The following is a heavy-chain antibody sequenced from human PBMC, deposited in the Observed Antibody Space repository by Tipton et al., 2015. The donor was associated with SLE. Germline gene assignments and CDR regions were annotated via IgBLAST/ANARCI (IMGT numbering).Heavy chain of an antibody. CDR1: GYSFTKYW. J-gene: IGHJ3*02. CDR2: IYPADSNT. CDR3: ARLRGVFKDDAFDI. V-gene: IGHV5-51*03. D-gene: IGHD3-16*01. Sequence: QLVQSGPEVKKPGESLKISCKGSGYSFTKYWIGWVRQMPGKGLEWMGVIYPADSNTRYSPSFQGQVTISDDKSISTAYLQWNSLRASDTAIYYCARLRGVFKDDAFDIWGQGTMVTVSS.